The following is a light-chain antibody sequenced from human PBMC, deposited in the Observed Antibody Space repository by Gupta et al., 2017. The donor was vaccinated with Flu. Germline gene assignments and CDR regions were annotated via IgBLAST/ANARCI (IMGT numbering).Light chain of an antibody. CDR1: QSVNNY. CDR3: QQRSNWPPGWT. CDR2: AAS. V-gene: IGKV3-11*01. J-gene: IGKJ1*01. Sequence: ETVLTQSPATLSLSPGERATLSCRASQSVNNYLAWYQQKPGQAPRLVIYAASNRATGVTARFSGSGAGTDFTLTISSREPEDFAVYYCQQRSNWPPGWTFGQGTKVEIK.